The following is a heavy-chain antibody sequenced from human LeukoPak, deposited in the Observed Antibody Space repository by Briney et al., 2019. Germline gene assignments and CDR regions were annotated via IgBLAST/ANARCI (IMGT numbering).Heavy chain of an antibody. CDR2: ISNSGTTI. D-gene: IGHD1-7*01. V-gene: IGHV3-11*04. J-gene: IGHJ6*03. CDR1: GFTFSDYY. CDR3: ERDAGTRNYYYYYYMDV. Sequence: PGGSLRLSCAASGFTFSDYYMNWIRQAPGKGLEWVSYISNSGTTIYYADSMRGRFTISRDNAKNSLYLQMNSLRAEDTAVYYCERDAGTRNYYYYYYMDVWGKGTTVTV.